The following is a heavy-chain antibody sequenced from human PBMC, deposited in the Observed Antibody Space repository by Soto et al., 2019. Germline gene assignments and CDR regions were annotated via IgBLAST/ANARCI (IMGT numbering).Heavy chain of an antibody. D-gene: IGHD3-9*01. Sequence: EVQVLESGGGLAQPGRSLRLSCAVSGLNFSSYAMTWVRQSPGKGLEWVSSISRSGNSTYSADSVRGRFTISRDNSKNTLYLQMNSLRAEDTAVYYCAKDAKILDWLPTSYYFDFWGQGTLVTVSS. CDR2: ISRSGNST. V-gene: IGHV3-23*01. CDR3: AKDAKILDWLPTSYYFDF. CDR1: GLNFSSYA. J-gene: IGHJ4*02.